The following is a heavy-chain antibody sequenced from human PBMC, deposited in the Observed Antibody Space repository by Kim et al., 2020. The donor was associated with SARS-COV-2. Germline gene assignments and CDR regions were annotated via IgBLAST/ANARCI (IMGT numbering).Heavy chain of an antibody. CDR1: GFTFSRSC. V-gene: IGHV3-74*01. J-gene: IGHJ4*02. CDR3: ARQSGDDKNYLDY. D-gene: IGHD4-17*01. Sequence: GGSLRLSCAASGFTFSRSCMRWVRQAPGKGLEWVSLISHVGTNTRYADSVEGRFTISRDNAKNTLYLQMNSLRAEDTAVYYCARQSGDDKNYLDYWGQGTLVTVSS. CDR2: ISHVGTNT.